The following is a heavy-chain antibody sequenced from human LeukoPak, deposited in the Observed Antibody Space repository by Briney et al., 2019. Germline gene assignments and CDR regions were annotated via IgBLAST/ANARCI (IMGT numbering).Heavy chain of an antibody. Sequence: GGSLRLSCAASGFTFSSYAMSWVRQAPGKGLEWVSAISDSGGSTYYADSVKGRFTISRDNSKNTLYLQMNSLRAEDTAVYYCAKPGRYSSGWYSAWGQGTLVTVSS. D-gene: IGHD6-19*01. CDR1: GFTFSSYA. CDR3: AKPGRYSSGWYSA. J-gene: IGHJ5*02. V-gene: IGHV3-23*01. CDR2: ISDSGGST.